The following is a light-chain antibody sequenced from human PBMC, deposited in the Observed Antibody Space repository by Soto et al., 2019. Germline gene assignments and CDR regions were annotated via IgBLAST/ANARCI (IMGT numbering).Light chain of an antibody. CDR2: DAS. CDR1: QDSNKN. V-gene: IGKV1-39*01. Sequence: DIPMTQSPSSMSDSXGDRVTIPCQARQDSNKNLIRYQQKPGKAPKVXXYDASDLEKGGPSRFSGSGSATDFTRTISSLQPEDFATYYGQQSYSTPITFGQGTRLEIK. CDR3: QQSYSTPIT. J-gene: IGKJ5*01.